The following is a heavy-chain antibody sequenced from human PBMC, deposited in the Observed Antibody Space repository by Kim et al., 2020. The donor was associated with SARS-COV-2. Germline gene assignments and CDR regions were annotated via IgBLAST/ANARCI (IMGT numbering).Heavy chain of an antibody. J-gene: IGHJ5*02. D-gene: IGHD3-10*01. V-gene: IGHV3-48*02. Sequence: GGSLRLSCAASGFTFSSYSMNWVRQAPGKGLEWVSYISSSSSTIYYADSVKGRFTISRDNAKNSLYLQMNSLRDEDTAVYYCARDDTEGLAGSEFDPWGQGTLVTVSS. CDR1: GFTFSSYS. CDR2: ISSSSSTI. CDR3: ARDDTEGLAGSEFDP.